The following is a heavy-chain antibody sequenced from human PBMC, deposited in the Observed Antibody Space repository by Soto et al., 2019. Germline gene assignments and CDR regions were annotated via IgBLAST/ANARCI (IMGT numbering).Heavy chain of an antibody. J-gene: IGHJ3*02. CDR1: GGFVSSGSYY. D-gene: IGHD1-1*01. Sequence: QVQLQQWGAGLLKPSETLSLTCAVYGGFVSSGSYYWSWIRQPPGKGLEWIGEMSHSGGTHFNPSRKSRVTISVDTSKHQLSLKMSSVTAADTALYYCARVERGTATTVVDAFDIWGPGTMVTVSS. V-gene: IGHV4-34*01. CDR2: MSHSGGT. CDR3: ARVERGTATTVVDAFDI.